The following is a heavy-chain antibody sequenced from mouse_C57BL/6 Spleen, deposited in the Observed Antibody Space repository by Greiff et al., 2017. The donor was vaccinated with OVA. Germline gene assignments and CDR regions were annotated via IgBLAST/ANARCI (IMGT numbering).Heavy chain of an antibody. J-gene: IGHJ3*01. Sequence: QVQLQQSGPGLVQPSQSLSITCTVSGFSLTSYGVHWVRQSPGKGLEWLGVIWRGGSTDYNAAFMSRLSITKDNSKSQVFFKMNSLQADDTAIYYCANGETRLTGTAWFAYWGQGTLVTVSA. CDR2: IWRGGST. CDR1: GFSLTSYG. CDR3: ANGETRLTGTAWFAY. D-gene: IGHD4-1*01. V-gene: IGHV2-5*01.